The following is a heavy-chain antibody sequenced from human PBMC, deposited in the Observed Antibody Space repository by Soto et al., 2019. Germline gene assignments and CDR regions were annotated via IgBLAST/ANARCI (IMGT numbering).Heavy chain of an antibody. V-gene: IGHV4-34*01. D-gene: IGHD6-13*01. CDR1: GGSFSGYY. J-gene: IGHJ4*02. Sequence: SETLSLTCAVYGGSFSGYYWSWIRQPPGKGLEWIGEINHSGSTNYNPSLKSRVTISVDTSKNQFSLKLSSVTAADTAVYYCAREDYSSSPEFDYWGQGTLVTVSS. CDR2: INHSGST. CDR3: AREDYSSSPEFDY.